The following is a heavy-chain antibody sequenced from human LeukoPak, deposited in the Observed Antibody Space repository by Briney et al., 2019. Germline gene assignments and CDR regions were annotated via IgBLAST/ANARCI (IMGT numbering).Heavy chain of an antibody. CDR2: ISSSRYYI. CDR3: ARVSSSGDKGVIDI. J-gene: IGHJ3*02. Sequence: PGGSLRLSCAASGFSFSSYSMHWVRQAPGKVLEWVSSISSSRYYIFFDDSVTGPLTISKNNDKNSLSLQSNSLRAGDTAVYYCARVSSSGDKGVIDIWGQGTMVTVFS. V-gene: IGHV3-21*01. D-gene: IGHD3-10*01. CDR1: GFSFSSYS.